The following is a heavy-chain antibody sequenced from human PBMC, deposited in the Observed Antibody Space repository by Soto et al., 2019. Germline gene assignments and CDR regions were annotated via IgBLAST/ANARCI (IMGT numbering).Heavy chain of an antibody. J-gene: IGHJ5*02. Sequence: QVQLQQWGAGLLKPSDTLSLTCAVYGGCFSGYYWSWIRQPPGKGLEWIGEINHSGSTNYNPSLKNRVTISVDTSKNQFSLKLSSVTAADTAVYYCARRSAAGPWGQGTLVTVSS. CDR1: GGCFSGYY. D-gene: IGHD6-25*01. CDR3: ARRSAAGP. V-gene: IGHV4-34*01. CDR2: INHSGST.